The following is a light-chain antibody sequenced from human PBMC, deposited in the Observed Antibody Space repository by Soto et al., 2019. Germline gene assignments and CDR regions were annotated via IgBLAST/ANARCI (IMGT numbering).Light chain of an antibody. V-gene: IGKV1-39*01. CDR3: QQGYSSRWT. Sequence: DIQMTQSPSSLSASVGDRVTMTCRASQNIRSYLNWYQQKPGKAPQILIYATSSLQTGVPSRFSASGSGTDFSLVISDLQPEDSATYYCQQGYSSRWTSGRGTKVEI. CDR1: QNIRSY. CDR2: ATS. J-gene: IGKJ1*01.